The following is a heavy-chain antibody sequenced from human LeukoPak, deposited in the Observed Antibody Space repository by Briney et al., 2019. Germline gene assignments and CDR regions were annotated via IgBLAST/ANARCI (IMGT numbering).Heavy chain of an antibody. V-gene: IGHV4-4*08. D-gene: IGHD3-16*01. CDR2: VSKSGST. CDR3: ARDDYGVFDAFDV. J-gene: IGHJ3*01. CDR1: GGSIGSHF. Sequence: SETLSLTCTVSGGSIGSHFWTWIRQAPGKRLEWLGYVSKSGSTNYNPSLQSRITISLDTSKNQFSLILTSVTAADTAVYFCARDDYGVFDAFDVWGQGTVVTVSS.